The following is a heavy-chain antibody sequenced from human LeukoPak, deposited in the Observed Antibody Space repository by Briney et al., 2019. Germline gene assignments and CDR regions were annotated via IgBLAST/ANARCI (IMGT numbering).Heavy chain of an antibody. CDR2: ISGSGGST. V-gene: IGHV3-23*01. J-gene: IGHJ4*02. CDR1: GFTFSSYG. D-gene: IGHD6-19*01. Sequence: GGTLRLSCAASGFTFSSYGMSWVRQAPGKGLEWVSAISGSGGSTYYADSVKGRFTISRDNSKNTLYLQMNSLRVEDTAVYYCASGHEYGWYQDHWGQGTLVTVSS. CDR3: ASGHEYGWYQDH.